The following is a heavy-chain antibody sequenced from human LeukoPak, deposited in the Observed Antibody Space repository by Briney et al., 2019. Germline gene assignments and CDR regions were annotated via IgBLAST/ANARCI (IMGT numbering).Heavy chain of an antibody. J-gene: IGHJ4*02. CDR3: AKDFEAYCGGDCYIDY. CDR2: FDPEDGET. D-gene: IGHD2-21*02. V-gene: IGHV1-24*01. Sequence: ASVKVSCKVSGYTLTELSMHWVRQAPGKGLEWMGGFDPEDGETIYAQKFQGRVTMTEDTSTDTAYMELSSLRSEDTAVYYCAKDFEAYCGGDCYIDYWGQGTLVTVSS. CDR1: GYTLTELS.